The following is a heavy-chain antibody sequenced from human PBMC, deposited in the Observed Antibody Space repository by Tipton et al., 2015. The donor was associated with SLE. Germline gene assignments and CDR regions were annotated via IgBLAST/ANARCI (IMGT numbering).Heavy chain of an antibody. D-gene: IGHD3-3*01. Sequence: TLSLTCTVSGGSISSSDHYWAWIRRPPGKGLEWLGSIDYSGSTYYNPSLKSSVSMSVDTSKNQFSLKMYSMTAADTAIYYCARVEYDAYDLPQFALWGQGALVTVSS. CDR1: GGSISSSDHY. CDR2: IDYSGST. CDR3: ARVEYDAYDLPQFAL. J-gene: IGHJ4*02. V-gene: IGHV4-39*07.